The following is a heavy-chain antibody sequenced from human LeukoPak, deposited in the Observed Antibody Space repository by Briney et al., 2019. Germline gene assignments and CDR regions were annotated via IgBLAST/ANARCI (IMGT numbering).Heavy chain of an antibody. D-gene: IGHD4-17*01. CDR3: AKEGGYGGYLH. J-gene: IGHJ4*02. CDR2: ISDSGGST. Sequence: GGSPRLSCAASGFTFISYAMGWVRQAPGKGLEWVSSISDSGGSTYYADSVKGRFTISRDNSKNTLYLQMNNLRAEDTALYYCAKEGGYGGYLHWGQGTPVTVSS. CDR1: GFTFISYA. V-gene: IGHV3-23*01.